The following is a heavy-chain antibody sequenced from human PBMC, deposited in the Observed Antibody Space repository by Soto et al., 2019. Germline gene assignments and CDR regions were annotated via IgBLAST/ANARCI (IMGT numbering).Heavy chain of an antibody. CDR3: AKDEYYYSRSGYYIFDS. CDR2: ISHDGTNK. Sequence: PGGLMRQSCEVFELNFIDFGMRWVSQAQGKGLEWVAAISHDGTNKNYGGSVKGRFTISRDNSKKTLYLQMNSLRPEDTALYYCAKDEYYYSRSGYYIFDSWGQGTLVTVSS. D-gene: IGHD3-22*01. V-gene: IGHV3-30*18. J-gene: IGHJ4*02. CDR1: ELNFIDFG.